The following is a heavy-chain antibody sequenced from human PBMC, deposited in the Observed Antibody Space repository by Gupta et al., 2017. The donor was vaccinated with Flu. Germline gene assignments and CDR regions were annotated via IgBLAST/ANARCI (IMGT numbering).Heavy chain of an antibody. Sequence: QVQLQQWGAGLLKPSETLSLTCAVYGGSFSGYYWSWIRQPPGKGLEWIGEINHSGSTNYNPSLKSRVTISVDTSKNQFSLKLSSVTAADTAVYYCARHGSGYDRQFDYWGHGPLGTVSS. D-gene: IGHD5-12*01. CDR1: GGSFSGYY. V-gene: IGHV4-34*01. J-gene: IGHJ4*01. CDR2: INHSGST. CDR3: ARHGSGYDRQFDY.